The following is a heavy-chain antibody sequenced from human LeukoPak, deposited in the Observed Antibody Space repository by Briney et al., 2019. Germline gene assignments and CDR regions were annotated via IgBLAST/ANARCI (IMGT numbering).Heavy chain of an antibody. CDR2: ISSSGGST. J-gene: IGHJ4*02. CDR1: GFTFSSYA. D-gene: IGHD6-19*01. Sequence: GGSLRLSCAASGFTFSSYAMSWVRQAPGTGLEWVSPISSSGGSTDYADSVKGRFTISRDNSKNTLYLQMNSLRAEDTAVYYCAIGEGYSSGGVTNFFDYWGQGTLVTVSS. CDR3: AIGEGYSSGGVTNFFDY. V-gene: IGHV3-23*01.